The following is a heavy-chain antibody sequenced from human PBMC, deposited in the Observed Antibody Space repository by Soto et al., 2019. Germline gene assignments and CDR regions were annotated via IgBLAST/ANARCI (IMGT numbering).Heavy chain of an antibody. CDR2: IIPIFGTA. D-gene: IGHD2-15*01. CDR3: ARVRGDVVLVVAPLTCCMDC. Sequence: SVKVSCKASGGTFSSYAISWVRQAPGQGLEWMGGIIPIFGTANYAQKFQGRVTITADESTSTAYMELSSLRSEDTAVYYCARVRGDVVLVVAPLTCCMDCRGQGITVT. V-gene: IGHV1-69*13. J-gene: IGHJ6*02. CDR1: GGTFSSYA.